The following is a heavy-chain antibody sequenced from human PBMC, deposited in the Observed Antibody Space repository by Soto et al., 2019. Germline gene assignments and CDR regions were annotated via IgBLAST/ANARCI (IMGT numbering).Heavy chain of an antibody. V-gene: IGHV3-23*01. D-gene: IGHD3-16*01. CDR3: AKDGGFDGGTLDY. CDR1: GLTFSSYA. Sequence: EVQLLESGGGLVQPGGSLRLSCAASGLTFSSYAMTWVRQAPGKGLEWVSSISGTGGSTYYADSVKGRFTISRENSKNTVYLQMNSVRAEDTAVYYCAKDGGFDGGTLDYWGQGTQLTVSS. J-gene: IGHJ4*02. CDR2: ISGTGGST.